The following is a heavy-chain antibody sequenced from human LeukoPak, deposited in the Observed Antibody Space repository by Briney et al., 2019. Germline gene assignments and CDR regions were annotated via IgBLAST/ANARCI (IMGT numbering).Heavy chain of an antibody. Sequence: PSETLSLTCTVSGGSISSSSYYWGWIRQPPGKGLEWIGSIYYSGSTYYNPSLKSRVTISVDTSKNQFSLKLSSVTAADTAVYYCARHPTLGSGSRGGWFDPWGQGTLVTVSS. V-gene: IGHV4-39*01. J-gene: IGHJ5*02. CDR2: IYYSGST. D-gene: IGHD3-10*02. CDR3: ARHPTLGSGSRGGWFDP. CDR1: GGSISSSSYY.